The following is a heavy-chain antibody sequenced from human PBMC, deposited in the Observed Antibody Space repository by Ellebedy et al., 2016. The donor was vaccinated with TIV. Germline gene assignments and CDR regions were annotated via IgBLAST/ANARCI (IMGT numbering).Heavy chain of an antibody. CDR3: ARDQGWAYPGSTRFDY. V-gene: IGHV3-7*01. D-gene: IGHD3-10*01. Sequence: PGGSLRLSCAASGFTFSDYWMSWVRQAPGKGLEWVASIKQDGSEKWFVDSVKGRFTISRDNAKNSLYLQMSSLRAEDTAVYYCARDQGWAYPGSTRFDYWGQGTLGTGSA. J-gene: IGHJ4*03. CDR1: GFTFSDYW. CDR2: IKQDGSEK.